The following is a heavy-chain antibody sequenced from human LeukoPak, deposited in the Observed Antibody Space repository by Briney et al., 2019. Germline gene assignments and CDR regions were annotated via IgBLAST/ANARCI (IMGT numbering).Heavy chain of an antibody. D-gene: IGHD5-12*01. CDR2: IIPAFGTL. CDR1: GGTLRRFS. J-gene: IGHJ4*02. CDR3: ATVFLELGGPSGFDFVAANHYFDS. V-gene: IGHV1-69*01. Sequence: ASVKVSCKASGGTLRRFSVNWVRQAPGRGPEWMGGIIPAFGTLIYARDFQDRVTITADESTSTAYMELSSLRSEDTAVYYCATVFLELGGPSGFDFVAANHYFDSWGQGTLVTVSS.